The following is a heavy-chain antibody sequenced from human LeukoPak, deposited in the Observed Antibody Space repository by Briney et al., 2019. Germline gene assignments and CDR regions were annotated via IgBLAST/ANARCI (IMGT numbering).Heavy chain of an antibody. Sequence: PSETLSLTCTVSGGSISSYYWSWIRQPPGKGLEWIGYIYYSGSTNYNPSLKSRVTISVDTSKNQFSQKLSSVTAADTAVYYCARTTVGAATDYWGQGTLVTVSS. D-gene: IGHD4-23*01. CDR3: ARTTVGAATDY. J-gene: IGHJ4*02. CDR1: GGSISSYY. CDR2: IYYSGST. V-gene: IGHV4-59*01.